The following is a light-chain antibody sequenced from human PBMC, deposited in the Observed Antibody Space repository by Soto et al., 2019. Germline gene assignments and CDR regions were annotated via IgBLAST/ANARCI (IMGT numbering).Light chain of an antibody. V-gene: IGKV3-11*01. CDR2: DAS. CDR3: QQRSNWHPLYT. Sequence: EIVLTQSPATLSLSPGERATLSCRASQSVSTYLAWYQHKPGHAPRLLIYDASNMATGIQARFSGSGSGTDFTLTISSIEPEDFAVYYCQQRSNWHPLYTFGQGTKLEIK. J-gene: IGKJ2*01. CDR1: QSVSTY.